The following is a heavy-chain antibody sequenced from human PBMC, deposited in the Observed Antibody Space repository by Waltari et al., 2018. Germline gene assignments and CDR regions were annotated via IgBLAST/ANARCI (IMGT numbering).Heavy chain of an antibody. CDR3: ARVPVSGPDRFDY. V-gene: IGHV3-7*01. CDR1: GFIFSASW. D-gene: IGHD1-26*01. Sequence: EVQLVESGGGLVQPGGSLRLSCAASGFIFSASWMGWVRQAPGKGLEWLARMKQDGSEIHYVDSVKGRFTISRDNAKNSLYLQMNSLRVEDTAVYYCARVPVSGPDRFDYWGQGTLVTVSS. J-gene: IGHJ4*02. CDR2: MKQDGSEI.